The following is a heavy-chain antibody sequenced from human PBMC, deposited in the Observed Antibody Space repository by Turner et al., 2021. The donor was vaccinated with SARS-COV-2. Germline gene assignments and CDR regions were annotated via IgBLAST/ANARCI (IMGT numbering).Heavy chain of an antibody. CDR1: GFTLSNYW. J-gene: IGHJ5*02. Sequence: EVQLVESGGGLVQSGGSLRLSCAGSGFTLSNYWMHWVRQAPGKGLVWVARSNNGRTSITYADSVRGRFTISRDNAKNTLYLQMNSLKAEDTAVYYCARETRRARFDTWGQGTLVTVSS. CDR3: ARETRRARFDT. CDR2: SNNGRTSI. D-gene: IGHD2-2*01. V-gene: IGHV3-74*01.